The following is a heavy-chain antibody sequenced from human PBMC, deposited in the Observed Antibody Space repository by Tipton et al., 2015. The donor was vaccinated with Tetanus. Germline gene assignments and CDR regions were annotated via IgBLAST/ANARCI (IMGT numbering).Heavy chain of an antibody. CDR3: ARDPTRRFDY. CDR2: IKHDGSEN. J-gene: IGHJ4*02. CDR1: GFTFRDYW. V-gene: IGHV3-7*01. Sequence: QLVQSGGGLVQPGGSLRLSCAASGFTFRDYWMTWVRQAPGKGLEWVANIKHDGSENYYVDSVKGRFTISRDNAKNSLYLLMNSLRAEDTAVYYCARDPTRRFDYWGPGTLVTVSS.